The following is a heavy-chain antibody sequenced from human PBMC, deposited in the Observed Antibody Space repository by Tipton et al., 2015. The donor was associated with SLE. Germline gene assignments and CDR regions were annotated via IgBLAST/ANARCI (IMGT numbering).Heavy chain of an antibody. CDR2: INEGGSEK. CDR3: ASGLVVVVASTDDAFDI. J-gene: IGHJ3*02. D-gene: IGHD2-15*01. V-gene: IGHV3-7*01. Sequence: SLRLSCAASGFTFSDFSMNWVRQAPGKGLEWVANINEGGSEKNYVDSVKGRFTVSRDNAKNSLYLQMDSLRAEDTAVYYCASGLVVVVASTDDAFDIWGQGTMVTVSS. CDR1: GFTFSDFS.